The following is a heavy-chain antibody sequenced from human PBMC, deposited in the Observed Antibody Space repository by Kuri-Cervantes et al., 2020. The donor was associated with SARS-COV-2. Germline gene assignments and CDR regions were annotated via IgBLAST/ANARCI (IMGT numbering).Heavy chain of an antibody. CDR3: ARGYSYGPVNY. CDR1: GFTFSSYS. CDR2: ISSSSSYI. J-gene: IGHJ4*02. V-gene: IGHV3-21*04. D-gene: IGHD5-18*01. Sequence: GESLKISCAASGFTFSSYSMNWVRQAPGKGLEWVSSISSSSSYIYYADSVKGRFTISRDNAKNSLYLQMNSLRAEDTAVYYCARGYSYGPVNYWGQGTLVTVSS.